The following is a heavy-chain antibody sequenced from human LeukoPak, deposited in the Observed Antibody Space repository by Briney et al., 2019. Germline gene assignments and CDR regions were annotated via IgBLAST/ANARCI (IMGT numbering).Heavy chain of an antibody. CDR3: ERSFKELWFGAFDI. D-gene: IGHD5-18*01. V-gene: IGHV4-4*07. CDR2: IYTSGST. Sequence: SETLSLTCTVSGGSISSYYWSWIRQPAGKGLEWIGRIYTSGSTNYNPSLKSRVTMSVDTSKNQFSLKLSSVTAADTAVYYCERSFKELWFGAFDIWGQGTMVTVSS. J-gene: IGHJ3*02. CDR1: GGSISSYY.